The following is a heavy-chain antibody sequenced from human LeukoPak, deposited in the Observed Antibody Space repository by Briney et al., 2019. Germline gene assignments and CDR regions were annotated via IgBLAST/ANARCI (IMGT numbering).Heavy chain of an antibody. J-gene: IGHJ6*03. CDR1: GFTFSSYA. CDR2: ISSNGGST. V-gene: IGHV3-64*01. CDR3: ARVEQQLVQDYYYYYMDV. Sequence: PGGSLRLSCAASGFTFSSYAMHWVRQAPGKGLEYVSAISSNGGSTYYANSVKGRFTISRDNSKNTLYLQMGSLRAEDMAVYYCARVEQQLVQDYYYYYMDVWGKGTTVTISS. D-gene: IGHD6-13*01.